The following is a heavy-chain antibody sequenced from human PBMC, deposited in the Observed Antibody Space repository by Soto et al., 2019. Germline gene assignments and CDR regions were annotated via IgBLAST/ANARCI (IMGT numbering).Heavy chain of an antibody. D-gene: IGHD6-6*01. CDR2: ISAYNGNT. CDR1: GYTFTSYG. Sequence: ASVKVSCKASGYTFTSYGSSWVRQAPGQGLEWMGWISAYNGNTNYAQKLQGRVTMTTDTSTSTAYMELRSLRSDDTAVYYCARRVGYSSSSFLSYYYYYMDVWGKGTTVTVSS. V-gene: IGHV1-18*01. CDR3: ARRVGYSSSSFLSYYYYYMDV. J-gene: IGHJ6*03.